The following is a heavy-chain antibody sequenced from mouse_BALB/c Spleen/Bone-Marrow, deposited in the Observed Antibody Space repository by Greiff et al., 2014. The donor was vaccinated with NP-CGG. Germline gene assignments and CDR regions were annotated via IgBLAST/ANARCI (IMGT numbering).Heavy chain of an antibody. D-gene: IGHD1-1*02. CDR2: IHPNSGNT. CDR3: ARYWCGFAY. V-gene: IGHV1S130*01. CDR1: GYTFTSSW. J-gene: IGHJ3*01. Sequence: VQLQQSGSVLVRPGASVKLSCKASGYTFTSSWMHWAKQRPGQGLEWIGEIHPNSGNTNYNEKFKGKATLTVDTSSSTAYVDLSSLTSEDSEVYYCARYWCGFAYWGQGTLVTVSA.